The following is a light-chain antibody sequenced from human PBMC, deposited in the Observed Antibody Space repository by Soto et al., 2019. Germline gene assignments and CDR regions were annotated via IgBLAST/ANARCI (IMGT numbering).Light chain of an antibody. V-gene: IGLV2-11*01. Sequence: QSVLTQPRSVSGSPGQSVTISCTGTSSDVGGYNYVSWYQQHPGKAPKLMIYDVRKWPSGVPDRFSGSKFGNTASLTISGLQAEDEADYYCCSYAGTYSDVFGTGTKVTVL. CDR1: SSDVGGYNY. CDR3: CSYAGTYSDV. J-gene: IGLJ1*01. CDR2: DVR.